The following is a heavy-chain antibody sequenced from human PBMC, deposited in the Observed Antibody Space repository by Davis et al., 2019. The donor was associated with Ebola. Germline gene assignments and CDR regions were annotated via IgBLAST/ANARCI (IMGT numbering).Heavy chain of an antibody. D-gene: IGHD6-6*01. J-gene: IGHJ4*02. CDR1: GFTFSSYA. CDR3: ARVGRDSSSGYDY. V-gene: IGHV3-30-3*01. CDR2: ISYDGSNK. Sequence: PGGSLRLSCAASGFTFSSYAMHWVRQAPGKGLEWVAVISYDGSNKYYADSVKGRFTISRDNAKNSLYLQMNSLRAEDTAVYYCARVGRDSSSGYDYWGQGTLVTVSS.